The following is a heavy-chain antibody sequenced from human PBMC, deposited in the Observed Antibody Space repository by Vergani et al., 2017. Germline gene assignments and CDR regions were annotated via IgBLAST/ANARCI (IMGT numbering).Heavy chain of an antibody. CDR3: VYRKTECGATGCFYPFYCYYYMDV. J-gene: IGHJ6*03. CDR1: GFSLNTRGVS. D-gene: IGHD1-26*01. Sequence: QITLKESGPTLVKPTQTLTLTCTFSGFSLNTRGVSVAWIRQPPGKALVWLALTHWNDDQHYSPSLNNKVTITKDTSKNQVVLTMTNMDYVDTGTYYCVYRKTECGATGCFYPFYCYYYMDVWGKGTTVTVSS. V-gene: IGHV2-5*04. CDR2: THWNDDQ.